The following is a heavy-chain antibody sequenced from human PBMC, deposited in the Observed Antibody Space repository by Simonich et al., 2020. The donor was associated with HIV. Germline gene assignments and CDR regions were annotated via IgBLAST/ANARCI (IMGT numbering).Heavy chain of an antibody. CDR3: ARGPLLLTGDDALDI. J-gene: IGHJ3*02. CDR1: GYTFTSYD. CDR2: MNPNNGDT. D-gene: IGHD3-9*01. V-gene: IGHV1-8*01. Sequence: QVQLVQSGVEVKKPGASVKVSCKASGYTFTSYDINWVRQAAGQGLEWMGWMNPNNGDTSYAQKFRGRVTMTRDTSISTAYMELSSLTSEDTAVYYCARGPLLLTGDDALDIWG.